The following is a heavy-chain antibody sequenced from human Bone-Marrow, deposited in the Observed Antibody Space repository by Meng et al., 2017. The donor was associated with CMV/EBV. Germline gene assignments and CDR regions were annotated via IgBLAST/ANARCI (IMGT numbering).Heavy chain of an antibody. CDR3: ARGGRGSVAPTTDY. CDR1: GFTFSSYS. CDR2: ISYDGSNE. Sequence: GGSLRLSCAASGFTFSSYSLHWVRQAPGKGLEGVAVISYDGSNEYYTDSVKGRFTISRDNSKNTLYVQMNSLRVEDTAVYYCARGGRGSVAPTTDYWGQGTLVTVPS. J-gene: IGHJ4*02. V-gene: IGHV3-30-3*01. D-gene: IGHD6-19*01.